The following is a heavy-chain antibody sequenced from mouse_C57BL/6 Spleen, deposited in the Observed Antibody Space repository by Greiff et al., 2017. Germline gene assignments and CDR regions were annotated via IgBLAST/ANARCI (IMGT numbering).Heavy chain of an antibody. CDR1: GYTFTDYN. Sequence: VQLKESGPELVKPGASVKMSCTASGYTFTDYNMHWVKQSHGKSLEWIGYINPNNGGTSYNQKFKGKATLTVNKSSSTAYMELSSLTSEDPAVYYCARTGHGRRFAYWGQGTTLTVSA. CDR3: ARTGHGRRFAY. CDR2: INPNNGGT. D-gene: IGHD1-1*01. V-gene: IGHV1-22*01. J-gene: IGHJ2*01.